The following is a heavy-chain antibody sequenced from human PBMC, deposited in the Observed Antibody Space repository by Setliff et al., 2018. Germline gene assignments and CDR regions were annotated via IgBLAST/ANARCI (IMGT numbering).Heavy chain of an antibody. J-gene: IGHJ6*03. V-gene: IGHV4-38-2*02. Sequence: SETLSLTCSVSGYSIITGYYWAWIRRLPGRGLEWIGSLHRVGTFFCNPSLVSRATLSLDTSRNQFSLKLSSVTAADTAVYYCARGTVVVAATRFYYYYYMDVWGKGTTVTVSS. CDR3: ARGTVVVAATRFYYYYYMDV. CDR1: GYSIITGYY. D-gene: IGHD2-15*01. CDR2: LHRVGTF.